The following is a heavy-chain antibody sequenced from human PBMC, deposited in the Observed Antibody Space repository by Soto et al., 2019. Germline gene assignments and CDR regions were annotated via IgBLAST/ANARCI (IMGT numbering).Heavy chain of an antibody. V-gene: IGHV3-15*01. Sequence: GSLRLSCAASGFTFSNAWMSWVRQAPGKGLEWVGRIKSKTDGGTTDHAAPVKGRFTISRDDSKNTLYLQMNSLKTEDTAVYYCTTAVIAAAGGAVGSWFDPWGQGTLVTVSS. J-gene: IGHJ5*02. D-gene: IGHD6-13*01. CDR3: TTAVIAAAGGAVGSWFDP. CDR1: GFTFSNAW. CDR2: IKSKTDGGTT.